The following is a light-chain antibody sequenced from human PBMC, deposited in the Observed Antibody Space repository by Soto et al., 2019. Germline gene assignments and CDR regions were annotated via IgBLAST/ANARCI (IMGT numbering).Light chain of an antibody. CDR1: ETIKKKY. CDR3: QQYAESTIT. J-gene: IGKJ5*01. CDR2: AAS. Sequence: EIVLTQCPGSLSLSPGEGSTLSCRASETIKKKYLAWYQQQPGQAPRLLIYAASRRATGIPDRFSGGGSGTDCTLTISRLETEDSAVFYCQQYAESTITFGQGTRLEI. V-gene: IGKV3-20*01.